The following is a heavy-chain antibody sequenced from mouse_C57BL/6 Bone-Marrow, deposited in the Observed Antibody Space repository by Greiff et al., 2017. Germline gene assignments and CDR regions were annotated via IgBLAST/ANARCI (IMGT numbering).Heavy chain of an antibody. D-gene: IGHD2-2*01. Sequence: QVQLKQPGAELVRPGTSVKLSCKASGYTFTSYWMHWVKQRPGQGLEWIGVIDPSDSYTNYNQKFKGKATLTVDTSSSTAYMQLSSLTSEDSAVYYCARGDLLWLRGSFYWGQGTLVTVSA. CDR3: ARGDLLWLRGSFY. CDR2: IDPSDSYT. J-gene: IGHJ3*01. V-gene: IGHV1-59*01. CDR1: GYTFTSYW.